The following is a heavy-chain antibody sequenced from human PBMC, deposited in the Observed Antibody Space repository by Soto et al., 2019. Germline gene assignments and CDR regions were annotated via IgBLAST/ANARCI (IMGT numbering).Heavy chain of an antibody. Sequence: KASETLSLTCTVSGVSTSSYYWIWIRQPPGKGLEWIAYLHYNGNTNYNPSLKSRLTVSLDTSKNQFSLNLSSVTAADTAAYYCARVLTRSTFDPWGQGTLVTVSS. CDR1: GVSTSSYY. V-gene: IGHV4-59*01. J-gene: IGHJ5*02. D-gene: IGHD6-13*01. CDR2: LHYNGNT. CDR3: ARVLTRSTFDP.